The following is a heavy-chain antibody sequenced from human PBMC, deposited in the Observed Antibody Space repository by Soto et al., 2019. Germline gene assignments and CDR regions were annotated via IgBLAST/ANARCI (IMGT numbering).Heavy chain of an antibody. CDR2: IYYSGST. Sequence: TSETLSLTCTVSGGSISSYYWSWIRQPPGKGLEWIGYIYYSGSTNYNPSLKSRVTISVDTSKNQFSLKLSSVTAADTAVYYCARGWSGYIPFLYWGQGTLVTVSS. D-gene: IGHD3-3*01. CDR1: GGSISSYY. J-gene: IGHJ4*02. CDR3: ARGWSGYIPFLY. V-gene: IGHV4-59*01.